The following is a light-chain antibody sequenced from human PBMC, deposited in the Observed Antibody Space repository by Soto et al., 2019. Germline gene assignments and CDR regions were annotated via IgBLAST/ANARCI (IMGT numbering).Light chain of an antibody. CDR1: QSVSSY. V-gene: IGKV3-11*01. CDR2: DAS. CDR3: QQRSNWPRAT. J-gene: IGKJ4*01. Sequence: EIVLTQSPATLSLSPGERATLSCRASQSVSSYLAWYQQKPGQAPRLLIYDASNRATGIPARFSGSGSGTDFTLTISSLEPEYFAVYYCQQRSNWPRATFGGGTKVEIK.